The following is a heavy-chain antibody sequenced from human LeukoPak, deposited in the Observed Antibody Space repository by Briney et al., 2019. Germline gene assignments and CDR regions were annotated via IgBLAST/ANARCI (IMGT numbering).Heavy chain of an antibody. Sequence: SGTLSLTCAVSGGSISSSNWWSWVRQPPGEGLEWSGEIYHSGSTNYNPSLKSRVTISVDKSKNQFSLKLSSVTAADTAVYYCARWNVVVPAASHDAFDIWGQGTMVTVSS. CDR1: GGSISSSNW. CDR2: IYHSGST. CDR3: ARWNVVVPAASHDAFDI. V-gene: IGHV4-4*02. D-gene: IGHD2-2*01. J-gene: IGHJ3*02.